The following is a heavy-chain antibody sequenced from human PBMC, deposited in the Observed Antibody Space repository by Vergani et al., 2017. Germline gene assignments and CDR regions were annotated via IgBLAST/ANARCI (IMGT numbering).Heavy chain of an antibody. CDR2: IYTSGST. Sequence: QVQLQESGPGLVKPSQTLSLTCTVSGGSISSGSYYWSWIRQPAGKGLEWIGRIYTSGSTNYNPSLKSRVTISVDKSKNQFSLKLSSVTAADTAVYYCARDRGYCSSTSCYGGVEDYYYGMDVWGQGTTVTVSS. CDR3: ARDRGYCSSTSCYGGVEDYYYGMDV. J-gene: IGHJ6*02. V-gene: IGHV4-61*02. CDR1: GGSISSGSYY. D-gene: IGHD2-2*01.